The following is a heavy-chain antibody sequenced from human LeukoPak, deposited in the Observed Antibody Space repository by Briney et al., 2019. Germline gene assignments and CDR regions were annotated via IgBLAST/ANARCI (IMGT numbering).Heavy chain of an antibody. D-gene: IGHD4-11*01. CDR1: GGSINSSSYY. V-gene: IGHV4-61*01. Sequence: SETLSLTCTVSGGSINSSSYYWSWIRQPPGKGLEWIGYIYYSGSTNYNPSLKSRVTISVDTSKNQFSLKLSSVTAADTAVYYCARTTTVTTFGYFDYWGQGTLVTVSS. J-gene: IGHJ4*02. CDR2: IYYSGST. CDR3: ARTTTVTTFGYFDY.